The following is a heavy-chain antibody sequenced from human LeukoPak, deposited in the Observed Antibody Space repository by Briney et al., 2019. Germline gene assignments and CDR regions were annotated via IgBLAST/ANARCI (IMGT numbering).Heavy chain of an antibody. CDR1: VFTFSSYS. CDR3: ASGVADSCSSGKICGY. Sequence: GGSLRLSCAASVFTFSSYSMNWVRQAPGKGLEWVSSISSSSSYIYYADSVKGRFTISRDNAKNSLYLQMNSLRAEDTAVYYCASGVADSCSSGKICGYWGQGTLVTVSS. CDR2: ISSSSSYI. V-gene: IGHV3-21*01. D-gene: IGHD2-15*01. J-gene: IGHJ4*02.